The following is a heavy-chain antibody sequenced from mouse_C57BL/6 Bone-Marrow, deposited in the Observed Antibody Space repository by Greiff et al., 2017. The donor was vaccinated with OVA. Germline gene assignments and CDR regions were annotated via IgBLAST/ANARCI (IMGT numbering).Heavy chain of an antibody. V-gene: IGHV1-39*01. D-gene: IGHD1-1*01. J-gene: IGHJ2*01. CDR1: GYSFTDYN. Sequence: EVQLQQSGPELVKPGASVKISCKASGYSFTDYNMNWVKQSNGKSLEWIGVINPNYGTTSYNQKFKGKATLTVYQTSSTAYMQRNSLTSEDSAVYYCARKGGSSYRGDYWGQGTTLTVSS. CDR2: INPNYGTT. CDR3: ARKGGSSYRGDY.